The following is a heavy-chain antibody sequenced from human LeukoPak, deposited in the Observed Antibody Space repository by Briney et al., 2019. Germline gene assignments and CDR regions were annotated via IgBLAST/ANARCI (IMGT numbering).Heavy chain of an antibody. J-gene: IGHJ4*02. CDR3: ARAGSRLGYIGYILFDY. CDR2: INPSSGGT. CDR1: GYAVTANY. D-gene: IGHD5-12*01. Sequence: ASVKVSCKASGYAVTANYIHWVRQAPGQGLEWVGWINPSSGGTSYAQNFQGRVTMTRDTSISTVYMELSGLTSDDTAMYFCARAGSRLGYIGYILFDYWGQGTLVTVSS. V-gene: IGHV1-2*02.